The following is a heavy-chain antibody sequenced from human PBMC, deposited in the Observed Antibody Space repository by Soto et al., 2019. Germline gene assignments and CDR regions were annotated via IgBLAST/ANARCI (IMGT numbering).Heavy chain of an antibody. D-gene: IGHD1-1*01. CDR3: ARGPRVSSTGTGAH. CDR2: ISDDGSTA. J-gene: IGHJ4*02. CDR1: GFTFSAYW. Sequence: GESLTLSCAVSGFTFSAYWMHWVRQVPGKGLTWVSRISDDGSTATYADSVKGRFIISRDNAKNTLYLEMNTLRADDAGLYYCARGPRVSSTGTGAHWGRGTLVTVSS. V-gene: IGHV3-74*01.